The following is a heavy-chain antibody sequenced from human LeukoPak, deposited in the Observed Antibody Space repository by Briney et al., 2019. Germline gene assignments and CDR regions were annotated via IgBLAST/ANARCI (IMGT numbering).Heavy chain of an antibody. CDR1: GYTFTSYG. V-gene: IGHV1-18*01. Sequence: GASVKVSCKASGYTFTSYGISWVRQAPGQGLEWMGWISAYNGNTNYAQELQGRVTMTTDTSTSTAYMELRSLRSDDTAVYYCARDRGYYYDSSGYYHFWGQGTMVTVSS. J-gene: IGHJ3*01. CDR3: ARDRGYYYDSSGYYHF. CDR2: ISAYNGNT. D-gene: IGHD3-22*01.